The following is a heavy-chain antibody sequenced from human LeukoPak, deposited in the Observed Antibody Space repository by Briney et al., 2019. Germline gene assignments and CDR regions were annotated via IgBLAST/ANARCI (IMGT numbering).Heavy chain of an antibody. V-gene: IGHV1-18*01. CDR2: ISAYNGNT. CDR3: AMGRLGMTTVVTDAFDI. CDR1: GYTFASYG. J-gene: IGHJ3*02. D-gene: IGHD4-23*01. Sequence: ASVKVSCKASGYTFASYGISWVRQAPGQGLEWMGWISAYNGNTNYAQKLQGRVTMTTDTSTSTAYMELRSLRSDDTAVYYCAMGRLGMTTVVTDAFDIWGQGTMVTVSS.